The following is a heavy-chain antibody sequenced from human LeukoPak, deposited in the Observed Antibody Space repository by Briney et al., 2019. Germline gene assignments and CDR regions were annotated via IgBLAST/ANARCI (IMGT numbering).Heavy chain of an antibody. Sequence: SETLSLTCAVYVDSFSGYYWTWIRQPPGKGLEWIGEITHRGSTKYNPSLKSRVTISVGTSKNQFSLKLMSVTAADSAVYYCARATTITHNFDYWGQGTLVTVSS. CDR1: VDSFSGYY. V-gene: IGHV4-34*01. D-gene: IGHD4-11*01. J-gene: IGHJ4*02. CDR3: ARATTITHNFDY. CDR2: ITHRGST.